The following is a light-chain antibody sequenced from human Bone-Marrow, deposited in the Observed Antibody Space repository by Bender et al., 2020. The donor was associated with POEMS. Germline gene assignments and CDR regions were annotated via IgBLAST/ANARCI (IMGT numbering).Light chain of an antibody. CDR1: SSDVCFYNY. J-gene: IGLJ1*01. CDR3: SSYTSSSTGV. V-gene: IGLV2-14*01. CDR2: EVR. Sequence: QSALTQPASVSGSPGQSITISCTGTSSDVCFYNYVSWYQQHPGKAPKLIIFEVRKRPSGVPDRFTGSKSGNTASLTISGLQAEDEADYYCSSYTSSSTGVFGTGTKVTVL.